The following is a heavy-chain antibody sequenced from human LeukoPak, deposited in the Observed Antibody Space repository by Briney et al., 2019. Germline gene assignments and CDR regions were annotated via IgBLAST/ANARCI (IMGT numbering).Heavy chain of an antibody. J-gene: IGHJ4*02. Sequence: ESSETLSLTCTVSGGSISSSNYYWGWIRQPPGKGLEWIGSIYYSGSTYYNPSLKSRVTISVDTSKNQFSLKLSSVTAADTAVYYCARDSRYLDYWGQGTLVTVSS. D-gene: IGHD2/OR15-2a*01. CDR2: IYYSGST. CDR1: GGSISSSNYY. V-gene: IGHV4-39*02. CDR3: ARDSRYLDY.